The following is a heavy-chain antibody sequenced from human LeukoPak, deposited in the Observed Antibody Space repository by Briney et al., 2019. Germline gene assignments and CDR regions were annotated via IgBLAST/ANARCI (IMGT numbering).Heavy chain of an antibody. Sequence: GGSLRLSCAASGFTFSSYGMHWVRQAPGKGLESVPVIWYDGSNKYYADSVKGRFTISRDNSKNTLYLQMNSLRAEDTAVYYCARDISVAGTSLVFWGRGTLVTVSS. J-gene: IGHJ4*02. CDR2: IWYDGSNK. V-gene: IGHV3-33*01. CDR1: GFTFSSYG. CDR3: ARDISVAGTSLVF. D-gene: IGHD6-19*01.